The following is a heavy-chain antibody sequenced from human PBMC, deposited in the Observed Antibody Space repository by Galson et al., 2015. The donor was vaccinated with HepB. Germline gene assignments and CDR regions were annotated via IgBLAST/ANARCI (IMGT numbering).Heavy chain of an antibody. J-gene: IGHJ4*02. CDR2: ISSNGGST. Sequence: SLRLSCAASGFTFRSYAMHWVRQAPGKGLEYVSAISSNGGSTYYADSVKGRFTISRDNSKNTLYLQMSSLRAEDTAVYYCVKDLPDVDTDDFDYWGQGTLVTVSS. CDR1: GFTFRSYA. V-gene: IGHV3-64D*06. D-gene: IGHD5-18*01. CDR3: VKDLPDVDTDDFDY.